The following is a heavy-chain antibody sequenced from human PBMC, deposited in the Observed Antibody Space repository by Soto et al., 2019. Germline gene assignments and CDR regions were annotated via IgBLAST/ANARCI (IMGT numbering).Heavy chain of an antibody. CDR1: GYSFTSYW. CDR3: AHYDSSGYYNGAFDI. Sequence: GESLKISCKGSGYSFTSYWIGWVRQMPGKGLEWMGIIYPGDSDTRYSPSFQGQVTISADKSISTAYLQWSSLKASDTAMYYCAHYDSSGYYNGAFDIWGRGTMVTVSS. V-gene: IGHV5-51*01. D-gene: IGHD3-22*01. CDR2: IYPGDSDT. J-gene: IGHJ3*02.